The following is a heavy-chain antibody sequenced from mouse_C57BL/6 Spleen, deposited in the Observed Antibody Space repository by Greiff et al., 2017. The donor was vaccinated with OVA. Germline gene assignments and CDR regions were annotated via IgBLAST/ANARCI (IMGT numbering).Heavy chain of an antibody. V-gene: IGHV3-6*01. J-gene: IGHJ2*01. Sequence: ESGPGLVKPSQSLSLTCSVTGYSITSGYYWNWIRQFPGNKLEWMGYISYDGSNNYNPSLKNRISITRDTSKNQFFLKLNSVTTEDTATYYCARDLITTVDYWGQGTTLTVSS. CDR2: ISYDGSN. D-gene: IGHD1-1*01. CDR3: ARDLITTVDY. CDR1: GYSITSGYY.